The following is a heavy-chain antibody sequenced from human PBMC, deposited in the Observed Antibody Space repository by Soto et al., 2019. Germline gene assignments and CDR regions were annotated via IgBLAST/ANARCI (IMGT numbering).Heavy chain of an antibody. J-gene: IGHJ4*02. Sequence: SETLSLTCAVSGGSISSSNWCSWVRQPPGKGLKWIGEIYHSGSTNYNPSLKSRVTISVDKSKNQFSLKLSSVTAADTAVYYCARASDSRGPFDYWGQGTLVTVSS. CDR2: IYHSGST. CDR3: ARASDSRGPFDY. D-gene: IGHD3-22*01. CDR1: GGSISSSNW. V-gene: IGHV4-4*02.